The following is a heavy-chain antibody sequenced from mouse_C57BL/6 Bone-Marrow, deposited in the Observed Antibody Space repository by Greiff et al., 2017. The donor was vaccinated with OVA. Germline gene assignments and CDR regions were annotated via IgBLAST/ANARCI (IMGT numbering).Heavy chain of an antibody. CDR2: ISYSGST. J-gene: IGHJ2*01. CDR3: ARASPYYYGSSYYFDY. CDR1: GYSITSGYD. Sequence: EVQLVESGPGMVKPSQSLSLTCTVTGYSITSGYDWHWIRHFPGNKLEWMGYISYSGSTNYNPSLKSRISITHDTSKNHFFLKLNSVTTEDTATYYCARASPYYYGSSYYFDYWGQGTTLTVSS. V-gene: IGHV3-1*01. D-gene: IGHD1-1*01.